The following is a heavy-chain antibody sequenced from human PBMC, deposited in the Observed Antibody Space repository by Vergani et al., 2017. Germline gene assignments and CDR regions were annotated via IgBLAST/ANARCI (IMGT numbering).Heavy chain of an antibody. Sequence: EVQLVESGGGLVQPGGSLRLSCAASGFTFSSYEMNWVRQAPGKGLEWVSYISSSGSTLYYADSVKGRFTISRDNAKISLYLQMNSLRAEDTAVYYCAREGDCGGDCPLSPAFEIWGQGTMVTVSS. CDR3: AREGDCGGDCPLSPAFEI. V-gene: IGHV3-48*03. CDR2: ISSSGSTL. D-gene: IGHD2-21*02. CDR1: GFTFSSYE. J-gene: IGHJ3*02.